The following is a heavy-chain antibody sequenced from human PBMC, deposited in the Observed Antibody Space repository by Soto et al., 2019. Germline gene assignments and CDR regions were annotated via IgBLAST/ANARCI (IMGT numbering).Heavy chain of an antibody. CDR2: FYYSGST. CDR3: AARNSPLGYCSSTSCYEGYNWFDP. D-gene: IGHD2-2*01. CDR1: GGSISSYY. Sequence: SETLSLTCTVSGGSISSYYWSWIRLPPGKGLEWIGYFYYSGSTNYNPSLKSRVTISVDTSKNQFSLKLSSVTAADTAVYYCAARNSPLGYCSSTSCYEGYNWFDPWGQGTLVTVSS. V-gene: IGHV4-59*01. J-gene: IGHJ5*02.